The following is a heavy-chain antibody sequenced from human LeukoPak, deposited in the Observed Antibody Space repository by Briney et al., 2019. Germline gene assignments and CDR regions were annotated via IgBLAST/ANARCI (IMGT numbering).Heavy chain of an antibody. J-gene: IGHJ5*02. V-gene: IGHV4-30-2*01. D-gene: IGHD4-17*01. Sequence: SETLSLTCAVSGGSISSGGYYWSWIRQPPGKGLEWIGYIYHSGSTYYNPSLNIRVTISVDRSKNQFSLKLSSVNAADTAVYYCAGRYMTTGWFDPWGQGTLVTVSS. CDR3: AGRYMTTGWFDP. CDR2: IYHSGST. CDR1: GGSISSGGYY.